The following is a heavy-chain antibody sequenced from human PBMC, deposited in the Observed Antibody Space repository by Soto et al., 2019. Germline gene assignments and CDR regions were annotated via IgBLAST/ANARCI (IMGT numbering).Heavy chain of an antibody. CDR2: ISGSGGST. J-gene: IGHJ4*02. D-gene: IGHD1-26*01. CDR1: GFTFSSYA. CDR3: AKSLVGATTLSTWDY. Sequence: GGSLRLSCAASGFTFSSYAMSWVRQAPGKGLEWVSAISGSGGSTYYADSVKGRFTISRDNSKNTLYLQMNSLRAEDTAVYYCAKSLVGATTLSTWDYWGQGTLVTVSS. V-gene: IGHV3-23*01.